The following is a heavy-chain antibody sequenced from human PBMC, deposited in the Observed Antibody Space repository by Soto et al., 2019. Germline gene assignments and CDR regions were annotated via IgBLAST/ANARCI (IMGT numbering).Heavy chain of an antibody. CDR1: GFTFTSSA. CDR2: IVVGSGNT. D-gene: IGHD3-3*01. V-gene: IGHV1-58*01. J-gene: IGHJ6*02. Sequence: SVKVSCKASGFTFTSSAVQWVRQARGQRLEWIGWIVVGSGNTNYAQKFQERVTITRDMSTSTAYMELSSLRSEDTAVYYCEAQGSGSHYYYYYGMDVWGQGTTVTVSS. CDR3: EAQGSGSHYYYYYGMDV.